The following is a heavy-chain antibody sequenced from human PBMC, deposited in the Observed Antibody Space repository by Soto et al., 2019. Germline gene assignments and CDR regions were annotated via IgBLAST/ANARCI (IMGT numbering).Heavy chain of an antibody. CDR1: GYTFTSFG. D-gene: IGHD3-3*01. CDR3: ARLRLDLYYYMDV. J-gene: IGHJ6*03. V-gene: IGHV1-18*01. CDR2: ISAYSGDT. Sequence: QVQLVQSGAEVKKPGASVKVSCKASGYTFTSFGISWVRQAPGQGLEWMGWISAYSGDTNYAQSLHGRVTMTTDTSTSTAYMELRSLRSDDTAVYYCARLRLDLYYYMDVWGKGTTVTVSS.